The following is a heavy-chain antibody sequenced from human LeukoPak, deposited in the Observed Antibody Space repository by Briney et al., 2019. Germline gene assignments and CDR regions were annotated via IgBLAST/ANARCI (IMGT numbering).Heavy chain of an antibody. D-gene: IGHD4-17*01. Sequence: GGSLRLSCAASGFTFSSYAMHWVRQAPGKGLEWVAVISYDGSNKYYADSVKGRFTISRDNSKNTLYLQMNSLRAEDTAVYYCARDGVGGLREYYFDYWGQGTLVTVSS. J-gene: IGHJ4*02. V-gene: IGHV3-30-3*01. CDR1: GFTFSSYA. CDR2: ISYDGSNK. CDR3: ARDGVGGLREYYFDY.